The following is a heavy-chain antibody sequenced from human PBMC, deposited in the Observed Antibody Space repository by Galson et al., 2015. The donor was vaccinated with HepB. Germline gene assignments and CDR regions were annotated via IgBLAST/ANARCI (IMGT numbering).Heavy chain of an antibody. CDR3: ARGSMVRGVIPFSWDY. CDR2: IYPGDSDT. J-gene: IGHJ4*02. V-gene: IGHV5-51*01. CDR1: GYSFTSYW. D-gene: IGHD3-10*01. Sequence: QSGAEVKKPGESLKISCKGSGYSFTSYWIGWVRQMPGKGLEWMGIIYPGDSDTRYSPSFQGQVTISADKSISTAYLQWSSLKASDTAMYYCARGSMVRGVIPFSWDYWGQGTLVTVSS.